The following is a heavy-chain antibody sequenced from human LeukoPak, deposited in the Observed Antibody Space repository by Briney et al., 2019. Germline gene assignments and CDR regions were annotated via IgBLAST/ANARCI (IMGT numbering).Heavy chain of an antibody. CDR2: ISDTGNT. CDR3: AKAPVTTCRGAFCYPFDY. J-gene: IGHJ4*02. D-gene: IGHD2-15*01. V-gene: IGHV3-23*01. Sequence: GGSLRLSCAASGFTFSTYAMSWVRQAPGKGLEWVSAISDTGNTYHADSVKGRFTISRDSSKNTLFLQMNRLRPEDAAVYYCAKAPVTTCRGAFCYPFDYWGRGTPVTVSS. CDR1: GFTFSTYA.